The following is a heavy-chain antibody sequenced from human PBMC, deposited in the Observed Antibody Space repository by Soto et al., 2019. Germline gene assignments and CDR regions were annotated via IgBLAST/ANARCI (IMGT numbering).Heavy chain of an antibody. D-gene: IGHD5-12*01. CDR3: AREWDGDGYNSGWFDP. V-gene: IGHV4-39*02. Sequence: SETLSLTCTVSGGSISSSSYYWGWIRQPPGKGLEWIGSIYYSGSTYYNPSLKSRVTISVDTSKNQFSLKLSSVTAADTAVYYCAREWDGDGYNSGWFDPWGQGTLVTVS. CDR2: IYYSGST. CDR1: GGSISSSSYY. J-gene: IGHJ5*02.